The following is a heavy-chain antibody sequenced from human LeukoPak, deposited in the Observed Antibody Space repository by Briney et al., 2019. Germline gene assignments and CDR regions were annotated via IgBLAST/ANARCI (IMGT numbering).Heavy chain of an antibody. CDR3: ARGGDYGSGTYNNFDS. J-gene: IGHJ4*02. CDR2: ISYDGSNK. V-gene: IGHV3-30-3*01. D-gene: IGHD3-10*01. Sequence: GGSLRLSCAASGFTFRSYAMHWVRQAPGKGLEWAAVISYDGSNKYYADSVKGRFTISRDNFKNTVLLQMNSLRAEDPAVYCCARGGDYGSGTYNNFDSWGQGTLVTVSS. CDR1: GFTFRSYA.